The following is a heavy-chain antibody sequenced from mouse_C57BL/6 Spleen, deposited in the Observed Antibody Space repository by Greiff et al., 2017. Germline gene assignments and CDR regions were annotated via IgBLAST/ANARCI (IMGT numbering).Heavy chain of an antibody. V-gene: IGHV1-76*01. J-gene: IGHJ1*03. CDR2: IYPGSGNT. CDR3: ARFQRRYFDV. CDR1: GYTFTDYY. Sequence: QVQLQQSGAELVRPGASVKLSCKASGYTFTDYYINWVKQRPGQGLEWIARIYPGSGNTYYNEKFKGKATLTAEKSSSTAYMQLSSLTSEDSAVYFCARFQRRYFDVWGTGTTVTVSS.